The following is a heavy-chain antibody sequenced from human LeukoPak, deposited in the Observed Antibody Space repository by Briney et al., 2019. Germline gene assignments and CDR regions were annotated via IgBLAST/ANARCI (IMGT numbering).Heavy chain of an antibody. CDR3: ARDRIVVVVAAIREGFDP. Sequence: GGSLRLSCAASGFTFSSYSMKWVRQAPGKGLEWVSSISSSSSYIYYADSVKGRFTISRDNAKNSLYLQMNSLRAEDTAVYYCARDRIVVVVAAIREGFDPWGQGTLVTVSS. CDR2: ISSSSSYI. CDR1: GFTFSSYS. J-gene: IGHJ5*02. V-gene: IGHV3-21*01. D-gene: IGHD2-15*01.